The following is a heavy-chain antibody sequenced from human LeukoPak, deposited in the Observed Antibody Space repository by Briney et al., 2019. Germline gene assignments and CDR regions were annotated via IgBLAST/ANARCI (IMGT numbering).Heavy chain of an antibody. Sequence: SETLSHTCAVYGGSFSGYYWSWIRQPPGKGLEWIGEINHSGSTNYNPSLKSRVTISVDTSKNQFSLKLSSVTAADTAVYYCARMEGYCSSTSCYDGNWFDPWGQGTLVTVSS. CDR3: ARMEGYCSSTSCYDGNWFDP. CDR2: INHSGST. D-gene: IGHD2-2*01. J-gene: IGHJ5*02. V-gene: IGHV4-34*01. CDR1: GGSFSGYY.